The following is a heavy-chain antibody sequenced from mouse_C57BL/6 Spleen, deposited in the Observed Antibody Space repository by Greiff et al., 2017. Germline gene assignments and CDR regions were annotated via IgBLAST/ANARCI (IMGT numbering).Heavy chain of an antibody. CDR3: GREDECYAY. J-gene: IGHJ3*01. Sequence: VQLQQPGAEPVKPGASVKLSCKASGYTFTSYWMHWVKQRNGQGLEWIGMIHPNSGSTNYNEKFKSMATLTVDKSASTAYMQLSSLTSEDSAVYYCGREDECYAYWGKGTLVTVS. D-gene: IGHD6-1*01. V-gene: IGHV1-64*01. CDR1: GYTFTSYW. CDR2: IHPNSGST.